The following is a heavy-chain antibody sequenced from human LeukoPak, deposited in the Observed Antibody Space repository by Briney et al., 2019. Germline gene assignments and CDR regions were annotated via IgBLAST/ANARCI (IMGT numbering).Heavy chain of an antibody. D-gene: IGHD3-9*01. V-gene: IGHV1-2*02. CDR1: GYTFTGYY. CDR2: INPNSGGT. Sequence: ASVKVSCKASGYTFTGYYMHWVRQAPGQGLEWMGWINPNSGGTNYAQKFQGRVTMTRDTSISTAYMELSKLRSDDTAVYYCARVVRHFDWLDSYYYYGMDVWGQGTTVTVSS. J-gene: IGHJ6*02. CDR3: ARVVRHFDWLDSYYYYGMDV.